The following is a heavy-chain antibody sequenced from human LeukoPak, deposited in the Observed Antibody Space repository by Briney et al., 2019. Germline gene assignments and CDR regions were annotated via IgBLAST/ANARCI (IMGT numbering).Heavy chain of an antibody. CDR1: GGSISSYY. CDR2: TYYSGST. V-gene: IGHV4-59*01. CDR3: ARAMVGGKDAFDI. Sequence: KPSETLSLTCTVSGGSISSYYWSWIRQPPGKGLGWIGYTYYSGSTNYNPSLKSRVTISVDTSKNRFSLKLSSVTAADTAVYYCARAMVGGKDAFDIWGQGTMVTVSS. J-gene: IGHJ3*02. D-gene: IGHD3-10*01.